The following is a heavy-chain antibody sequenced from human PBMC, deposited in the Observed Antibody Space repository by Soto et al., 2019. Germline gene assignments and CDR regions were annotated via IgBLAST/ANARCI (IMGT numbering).Heavy chain of an antibody. J-gene: IGHJ4*02. V-gene: IGHV1-2*04. D-gene: IGHD6-13*01. CDR3: AAGSSWTSYFDS. CDR1: GYTFTGYY. CDR2: INPNSGGT. Sequence: ASVKVSCNASGYTFTGYYMHWVRQAPGQGLEWMGWINPNSGGTNYAQKFQGWVTMTRDTSISTAYMELSRLRSDDTAVYSCAAGSSWTSYFDSWGQGTLVTVS.